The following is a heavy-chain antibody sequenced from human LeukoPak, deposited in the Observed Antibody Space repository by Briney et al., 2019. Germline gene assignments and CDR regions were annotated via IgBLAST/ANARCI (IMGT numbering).Heavy chain of an antibody. V-gene: IGHV3-9*01. J-gene: IGHJ4*02. Sequence: PGRSLRLSCAASGFTFDDYAMHWVRQAPGKGLEWVSGISWNSGSIGCADFVKGRFTISRDNAKNTLYLQMHSLRAEDTAVYYCAAFYYDPAYWGQGTLVTVSS. CDR1: GFTFDDYA. D-gene: IGHD3-22*01. CDR2: ISWNSGSI. CDR3: AAFYYDPAY.